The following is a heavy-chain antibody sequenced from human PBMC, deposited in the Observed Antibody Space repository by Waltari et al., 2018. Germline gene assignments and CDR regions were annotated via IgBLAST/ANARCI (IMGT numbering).Heavy chain of an antibody. V-gene: IGHV4-38-2*02. CDR1: GYSISSGYY. CDR2: IYYSGCS. Sequence: QVQLKETGPGLVKPSETLSLTCVVSGYSISSGYYWGWIRQSPGKGLDWIGSIYYSGCSYYKASLKARATISIDTSTNQISLNLTTDPSSDAAMYYSARDRHYYVESYLEGRDSFDFWGQGKMVTDSS. D-gene: IGHD3-10*02. J-gene: IGHJ3*01. CDR3: ARDRHYYVESYLEGRDSFDF.